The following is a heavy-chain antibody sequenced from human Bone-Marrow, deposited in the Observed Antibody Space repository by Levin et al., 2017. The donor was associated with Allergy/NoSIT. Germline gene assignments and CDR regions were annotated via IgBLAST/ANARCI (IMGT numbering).Heavy chain of an antibody. CDR1: GYTFTSYG. CDR3: ARFAILTGYLIDY. CDR2: ISAYNGNT. Sequence: GESLKISCKASGYTFTSYGISWVRQAPGQGLEWMGWISAYNGNTNYAQKLQGRVTMTTDTSTSTAYMELRSLRSDDTAVYYCARFAILTGYLIDYWGQGTLVTVSS. D-gene: IGHD3-9*01. J-gene: IGHJ4*02. V-gene: IGHV1-18*01.